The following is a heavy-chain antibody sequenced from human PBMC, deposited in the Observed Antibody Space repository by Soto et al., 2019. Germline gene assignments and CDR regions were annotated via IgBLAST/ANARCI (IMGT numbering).Heavy chain of an antibody. D-gene: IGHD3-3*01. CDR3: GTVGGLRCLGWLPYTFYYYYRKDV. CDR2: IIPIFGTA. CDR1: GGTFSSYA. V-gene: IGHV1-69*01. Sequence: QVQLVQSGAEVKKPGSSVKVSCKASGGTFSSYAISWVRQAPGPGLEWMGGIIPIFGTANYAQKFQGRVTITANETTSTAHMEMSSPRSDNTTAYYCGTVGGLRCLGWLPYTFYYYYRKDVGGQGTTVTVSS. J-gene: IGHJ6*02.